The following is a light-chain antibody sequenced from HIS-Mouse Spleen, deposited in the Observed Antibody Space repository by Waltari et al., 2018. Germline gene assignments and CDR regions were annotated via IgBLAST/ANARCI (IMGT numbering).Light chain of an antibody. Sequence: SYELTQPPSVSVSPGQPARPTCAGEALPKQYASWYQQKSGQAPVLVIYEDSKRPSGIPERFSGSSSGTMATLTISGAQVEDEADYYCYSTDSSGNHRVFGGGTKLTVL. J-gene: IGLJ2*01. V-gene: IGLV3-10*01. CDR3: YSTDSSGNHRV. CDR2: EDS. CDR1: ALPKQY.